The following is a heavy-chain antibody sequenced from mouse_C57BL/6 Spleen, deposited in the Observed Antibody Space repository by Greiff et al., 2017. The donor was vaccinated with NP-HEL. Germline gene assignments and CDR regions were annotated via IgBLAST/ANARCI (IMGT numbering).Heavy chain of an antibody. Sequence: EVHLVESGGGLVQPGGSLSLSCAASGFTFTDYYMSWVRQPPGKALEWLGFIRNKANGYTTEYSASVKGRLTISRDNSQSILYLQMNALRAEDSATYYCARYRATRYRDVWGTGTTLTVSS. CDR1: GFTFTDYY. CDR3: ARYRATRYRDV. CDR2: IRNKANGYTT. J-gene: IGHJ1*03. V-gene: IGHV7-3*01.